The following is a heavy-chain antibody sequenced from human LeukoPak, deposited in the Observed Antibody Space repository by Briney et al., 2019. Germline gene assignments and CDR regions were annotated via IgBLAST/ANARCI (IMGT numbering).Heavy chain of an antibody. J-gene: IGHJ4*02. CDR3: ARVPMSSDYYDTSGYHRYGYYFDY. V-gene: IGHV1-2*02. CDR2: INPNSGGT. CDR1: GYTFTGYY. Sequence: GASVKVSCKASGYTFTGYYMHWVRQAPGQGLEWMGWINPNSGGTNYAQKFQGRVTMTRDTSISTAYMELSRLRSDDTAVYYCARVPMSSDYYDTSGYHRYGYYFDYWGQGTLVAVSS. D-gene: IGHD3-22*01.